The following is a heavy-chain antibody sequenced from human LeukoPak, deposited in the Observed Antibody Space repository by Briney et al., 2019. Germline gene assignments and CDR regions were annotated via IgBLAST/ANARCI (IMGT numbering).Heavy chain of an antibody. CDR2: IYYSGST. D-gene: IGHD3-10*01. J-gene: IGHJ4*02. CDR1: GGSISSGGYY. CDR3: ARGRTYYYGSGSYRTYYFDY. V-gene: IGHV4-31*03. Sequence: SETLSLTCTVSGGSISSGGYYWSWIRQHPGKGLEWIGYIYYSGSTYYNPSLKSRVTISVDTSKNQFSLKLSSVTAADTAVYYCARGRTYYYGSGSYRTYYFDYWGQGTLVTVSS.